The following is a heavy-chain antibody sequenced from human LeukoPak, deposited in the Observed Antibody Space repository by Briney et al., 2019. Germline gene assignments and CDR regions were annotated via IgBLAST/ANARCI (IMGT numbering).Heavy chain of an antibody. CDR3: ARDFSSPATPWYFDL. V-gene: IGHV3-7*01. CDR1: GFTFSSYW. J-gene: IGHJ2*01. CDR2: IKQDGSEK. D-gene: IGHD6-25*01. Sequence: GGSLRLSCAASGFTFSSYWMSWVRQAPGKGLEWVANIKQDGSEKYYVDSVKGRFTISRDNAKNSLYLQMNSLRAEDTAVYYCARDFSSPATPWYFDLWGRGTLVTVSS.